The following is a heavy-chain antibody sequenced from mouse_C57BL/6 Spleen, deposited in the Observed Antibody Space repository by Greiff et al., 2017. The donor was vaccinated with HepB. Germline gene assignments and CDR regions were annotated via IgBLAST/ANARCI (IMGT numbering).Heavy chain of an antibody. D-gene: IGHD1-1*01. J-gene: IGHJ4*01. CDR2: INPNNGGT. Sequence: EVQLQQSGPELVKPGASVKISCKASGYTFTDYYMNWVKQSHGKSLEWIGDINPNNGGTSYNQKFKGKATLTVDKPSSTAYMELRSLTSEDSAVYYCARSEFITTVVATDYYAMDYWGQGTSVTVSS. CDR1: GYTFTDYY. CDR3: ARSEFITTVVATDYYAMDY. V-gene: IGHV1-26*01.